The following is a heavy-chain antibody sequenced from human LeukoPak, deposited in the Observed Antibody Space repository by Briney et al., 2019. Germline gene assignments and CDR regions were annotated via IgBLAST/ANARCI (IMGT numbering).Heavy chain of an antibody. CDR3: ARGGTTIFGVVIIGHYMDV. CDR2: INHSGST. V-gene: IGHV4-34*01. J-gene: IGHJ6*03. D-gene: IGHD3-3*01. CDR1: GGSFSGYY. Sequence: SETLSFTCAVYGGSFSGYYWSWIRQPPGKGLEWIGEINHSGSTNYNPSLKSRVTISVDTSKNQFSLKLSSVTAADTAVYYCARGGTTIFGVVIIGHYMDVWGKGTTVTVSS.